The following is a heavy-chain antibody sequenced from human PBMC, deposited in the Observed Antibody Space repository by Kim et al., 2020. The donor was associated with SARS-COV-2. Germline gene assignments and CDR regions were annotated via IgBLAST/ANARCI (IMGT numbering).Heavy chain of an antibody. J-gene: IGHJ3*02. V-gene: IGHV3-66*01. Sequence: YADSVKGKFTISRYNSKSTLYRQMNSLRAEDTAVYYCARDYYDSNAFDIWGQGTMGTVSS. CDR3: ARDYYDSNAFDI. D-gene: IGHD3-22*01.